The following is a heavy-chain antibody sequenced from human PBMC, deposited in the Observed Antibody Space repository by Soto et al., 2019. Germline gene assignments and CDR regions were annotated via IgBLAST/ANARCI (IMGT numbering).Heavy chain of an antibody. V-gene: IGHV1-2*04. J-gene: IGHJ4*02. D-gene: IGHD6-19*01. CDR2: INPNSGGT. CDR1: GYTFTGYY. Sequence: ASVKVSCKSSGYTFTGYYMHWVRQAPGQGLEWMGWINPNSGGTNYAQKFQGWVTMTRDTSISTAYMELSRLRSDDTAVYYCARTDSSGWGTYYFDYWGQGTLVTVSS. CDR3: ARTDSSGWGTYYFDY.